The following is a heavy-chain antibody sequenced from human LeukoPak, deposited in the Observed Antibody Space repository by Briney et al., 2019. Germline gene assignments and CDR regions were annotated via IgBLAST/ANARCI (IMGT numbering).Heavy chain of an antibody. D-gene: IGHD6-19*01. V-gene: IGHV4-30-4*08. CDR1: GGSISSGDYY. Sequence: SETLSLTCTVSGGSISSGDYYWSWIRQPPGKGLEWIGYIYYSGSTYYNPSLKSRVTISVDTSKNQFSLKLSSVTAADTAAYYCARGWYSSGWYSGEFFDYWGQGTLVTVSS. CDR3: ARGWYSSGWYSGEFFDY. CDR2: IYYSGST. J-gene: IGHJ4*02.